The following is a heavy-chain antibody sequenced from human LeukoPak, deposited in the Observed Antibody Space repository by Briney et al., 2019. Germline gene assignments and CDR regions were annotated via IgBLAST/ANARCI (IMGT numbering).Heavy chain of an antibody. CDR3: ARESLRYYDSSGYLDY. J-gene: IGHJ4*02. CDR2: IKQDGSEK. D-gene: IGHD3-22*01. V-gene: IGHV3-7*01. Sequence: GGSLRLSCAASGFTFSSYWMSWVRQAPGKGLEWVANIKQDGSEKYYVDSVKGRFTISRDNAKNSLYLQMNSLRAEDTAAYYCARESLRYYDSSGYLDYWGQGTLVTVSS. CDR1: GFTFSSYW.